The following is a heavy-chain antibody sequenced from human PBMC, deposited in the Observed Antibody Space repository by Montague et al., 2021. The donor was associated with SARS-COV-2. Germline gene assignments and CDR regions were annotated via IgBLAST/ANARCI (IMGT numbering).Heavy chain of an antibody. D-gene: IGHD3-3*01. V-gene: IGHV4-59*01. Sequence: SETLSLTCSFSGGSIRSYYWSWIRLPPGKALEWLRYIYYTGETTXNPSLKSRVTISVDTSRSQFSLRLTSVTAADTVVYFCARFWSGYVDKWSQGTLVTVSS. CDR3: ARFWSGYVDK. J-gene: IGHJ4*02. CDR2: IYYTGET. CDR1: GGSIRSYY.